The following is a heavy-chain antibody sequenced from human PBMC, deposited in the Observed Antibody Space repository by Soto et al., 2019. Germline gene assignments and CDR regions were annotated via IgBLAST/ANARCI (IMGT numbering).Heavy chain of an antibody. D-gene: IGHD3-9*01. CDR1: GGSISSGDYY. CDR2: IYYSGST. V-gene: IGHV4-30-4*01. CDR3: ARAPSNYDILTGHRGAFDI. J-gene: IGHJ3*02. Sequence: PSETLSLTCTVSGGSISSGDYYWSWIRQPPGKGLEWIGYIYYSGSTYYNPSLKSRVTISVDTSKNQFSLKLSSVTAADTAVYYCARAPSNYDILTGHRGAFDIWGQGTMVTVSS.